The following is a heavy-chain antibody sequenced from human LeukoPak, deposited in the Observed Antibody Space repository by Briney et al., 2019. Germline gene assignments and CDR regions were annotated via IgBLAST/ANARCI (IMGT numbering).Heavy chain of an antibody. D-gene: IGHD3-3*01. CDR2: IKSKTDGGTT. CDR3: TAYDFWSGFSFDY. J-gene: IGHJ4*02. V-gene: IGHV3-15*01. CDR1: GFTFSNAW. Sequence: AGGSLRLSCAASGFTFSNAWMNWVRQAPGKGLEWVGRIKSKTDGGTTDYAAPVKGRFTISRDDSKNTLYLQLNSLKTEDTAVYYCTAYDFWSGFSFDYWGQGTLVTVSS.